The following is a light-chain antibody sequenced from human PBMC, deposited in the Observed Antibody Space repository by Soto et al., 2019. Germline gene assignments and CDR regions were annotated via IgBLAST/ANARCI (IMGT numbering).Light chain of an antibody. CDR2: SAS. CDR3: QHYGSSPST. V-gene: IGKV3-20*01. J-gene: IGKJ1*01. CDR1: QSVSRD. Sequence: EIAMTQSPATLSVSPGERATLTCRTSQSVSRDLAWYQQKPGQSPRLLIYSASTRAPGIPDRFSGSGSGTDFTLTISRLEPEDFAVYYCQHYGSSPSTFGRGTKVDI.